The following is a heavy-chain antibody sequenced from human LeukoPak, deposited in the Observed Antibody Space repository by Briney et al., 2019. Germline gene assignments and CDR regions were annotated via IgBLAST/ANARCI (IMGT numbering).Heavy chain of an antibody. D-gene: IGHD3-16*02. V-gene: IGHV5-51*01. CDR3: ARRYSGHDAFDI. J-gene: IGHJ3*02. CDR2: IYPGDSDT. Sequence: GESLKISCKGSGYIFTSYWIGWVRQVPGKGLEWMGIIYPGDSDTRYSPSFQGQVTMSADSSISTAYLQWSSLKAPDSAMYYCARRYSGHDAFDIWGQGTMVTVSS. CDR1: GYIFTSYW.